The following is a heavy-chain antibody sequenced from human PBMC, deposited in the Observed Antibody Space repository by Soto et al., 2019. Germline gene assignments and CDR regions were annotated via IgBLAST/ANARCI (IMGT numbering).Heavy chain of an antibody. D-gene: IGHD4-17*01. V-gene: IGHV3-23*01. CDR1: GFTFSSYA. CDR2: ISGSGGST. CDR3: AKDPSYGDYPTLTFDY. J-gene: IGHJ4*02. Sequence: EVQLLESGGGLVQPGGSLRLSCAASGFTFSSYAMSWVRQAPGKGLEWVSAISGSGGSTYYADSVKGRFTISRDNSKNTLYLQKNRLRAEDTAVYYCAKDPSYGDYPTLTFDYWGQGTLVTVSS.